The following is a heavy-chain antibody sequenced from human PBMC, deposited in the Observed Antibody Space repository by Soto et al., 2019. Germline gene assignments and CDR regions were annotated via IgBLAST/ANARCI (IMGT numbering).Heavy chain of an antibody. Sequence: QVQLQESGPGLVKPSGTLSLTCAVSGGSISSSNWWSWVRQPPGKGLEWMGEIYHSGSTNYNPSLKSRVNISVEKSKHQFCLKLSSVTAADTAVYYCARVAVAGTRVDYWGQGTLVTVSS. V-gene: IGHV4-4*02. D-gene: IGHD6-19*01. CDR3: ARVAVAGTRVDY. CDR2: IYHSGST. J-gene: IGHJ4*02. CDR1: GGSISSSNW.